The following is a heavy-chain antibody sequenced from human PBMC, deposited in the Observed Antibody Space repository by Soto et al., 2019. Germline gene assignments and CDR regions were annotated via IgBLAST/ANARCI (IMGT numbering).Heavy chain of an antibody. CDR3: ARGGLYDFWSGYSHTRYYFDY. D-gene: IGHD3-3*01. Sequence: PGQGLEWMGWINPNSGGTNYAQKFQGWVTMTRDTSISTAYMELSRLRSDDTAVYYCARGGLYDFWSGYSHTRYYFDYWGQGTLVTVSS. V-gene: IGHV1-2*04. CDR2: INPNSGGT. J-gene: IGHJ4*02.